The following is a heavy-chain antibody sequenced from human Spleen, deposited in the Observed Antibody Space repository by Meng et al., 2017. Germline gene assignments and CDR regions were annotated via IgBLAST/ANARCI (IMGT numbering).Heavy chain of an antibody. V-gene: IGHV4-59*01. D-gene: IGHD2-2*01. CDR3: ARGGASSIWFDP. CDR2: IHSSGSTNYS. Sequence: QLQLQESGPGLVKPSETLSLTFTVSGASISNYYWSWIRQPPGKGLEWIAFIHSSGSTNYSNYNPSLKSRVTISLDTSKNQFSLRLNSVTAADTAVYFCARGGASSIWFDPWGQGTLVTVSS. CDR1: GASISNYY. J-gene: IGHJ5*02.